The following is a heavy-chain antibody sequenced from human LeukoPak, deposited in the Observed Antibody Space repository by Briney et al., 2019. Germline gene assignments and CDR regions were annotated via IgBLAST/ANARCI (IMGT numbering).Heavy chain of an antibody. CDR1: GFTFSSYW. J-gene: IGHJ3*02. V-gene: IGHV3-7*01. CDR3: ARDSRPSIAAAGRGFGDAFDI. CDR2: IKQDGSEK. D-gene: IGHD6-13*01. Sequence: GGSLRLSCAASGFTFSSYWMSWVRQAPGKGLEWVANIKQDGSEKYYVDSVKGRFTISRDNARNSLYLQMNSLRAEDTAVYYCARDSRPSIAAAGRGFGDAFDIWGQGTMVTVSS.